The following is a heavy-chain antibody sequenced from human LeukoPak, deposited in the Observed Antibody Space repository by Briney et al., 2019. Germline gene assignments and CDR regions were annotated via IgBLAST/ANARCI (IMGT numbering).Heavy chain of an antibody. D-gene: IGHD3-9*01. J-gene: IGHJ6*03. Sequence: GSLRLSCAASGFTFSSYEMNWVRQPPGKGLEWIGAINHSGSTNYNPSLKSRVTISVDTSKNQFSLKLSSVTAADTAVYYCAREGATIFFVYYYYYMDVWGKGTTVTVSS. V-gene: IGHV4-34*01. CDR1: GFTFSSYE. CDR3: AREGATIFFVYYYYYMDV. CDR2: INHSGST.